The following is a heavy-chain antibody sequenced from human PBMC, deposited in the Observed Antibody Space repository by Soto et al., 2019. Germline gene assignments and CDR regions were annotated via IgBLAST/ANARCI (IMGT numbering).Heavy chain of an antibody. J-gene: IGHJ4*02. D-gene: IGHD6-6*01. CDR1: GYTFTSYG. Sequence: ASVKVSCKASGYTFTSYGISWVRHAPGQGLEWMGWISAYNGNTNYAQKLQGRVTMTTDTSTSTAYMELRSLRSDDTAVYYCASGLIAARPSTTSAFDLWGKGNLVTVYS. CDR2: ISAYNGNT. V-gene: IGHV1-18*01. CDR3: ASGLIAARPSTTSAFDL.